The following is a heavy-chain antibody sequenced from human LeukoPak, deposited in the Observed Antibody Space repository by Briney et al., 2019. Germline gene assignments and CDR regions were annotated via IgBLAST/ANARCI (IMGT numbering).Heavy chain of an antibody. CDR3: AKELGSRPIFDY. V-gene: IGHV3-30*18. Sequence: GGSLRLSCAASGFTFSSYGMHWVRQAPGKGLEWVAVISYDGSNKYYADSVKGRFAISRDNSKNTLYLQMNSLRAEDTAVYYCAKELGSRPIFDYWGQGTLVTVSS. CDR2: ISYDGSNK. J-gene: IGHJ4*02. CDR1: GFTFSSYG. D-gene: IGHD2-15*01.